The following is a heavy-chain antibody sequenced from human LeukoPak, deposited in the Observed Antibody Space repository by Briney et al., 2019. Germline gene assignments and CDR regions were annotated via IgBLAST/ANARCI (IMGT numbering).Heavy chain of an antibody. V-gene: IGHV4-59*12. CDR2: IYYSGTT. J-gene: IGHJ4*02. Sequence: PSETLSLTCTVSGGSISSYYWTWIRQPPGKGLECIGYIYYSGTTHYNPSLKSRVTMSVDTSKNQFSLKLSSVTAADTAVYYCAKDSSTWGNLAGHFDSWGQGTLVTVSS. D-gene: IGHD6-13*01. CDR3: AKDSSTWGNLAGHFDS. CDR1: GGSISSYY.